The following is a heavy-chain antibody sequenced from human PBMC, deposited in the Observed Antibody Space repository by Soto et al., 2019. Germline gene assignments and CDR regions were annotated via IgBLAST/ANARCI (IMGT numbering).Heavy chain of an antibody. D-gene: IGHD3-22*01. CDR1: GYSISSGYY. CDR2: IYHSGST. CDR3: ARVSSSGYYYWFDP. Sequence: KPSETLSLTCAVSGYSISSGYYWGWIRQPPGKGLEWIGSIYHSGSTYYNPSLKSRVTISVDTSKIQFSLKLSSVTAVDTAVYYCARVSSSGYYYWFDPWGQGTLVTVSS. J-gene: IGHJ5*02. V-gene: IGHV4-38-2*01.